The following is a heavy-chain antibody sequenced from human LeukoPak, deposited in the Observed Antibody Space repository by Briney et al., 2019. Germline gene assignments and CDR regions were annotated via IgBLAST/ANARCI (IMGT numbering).Heavy chain of an antibody. V-gene: IGHV4-31*03. CDR3: ARKGYSYVGSRSNPNWFDP. D-gene: IGHD5-18*01. Sequence: PSQTLSLTCTVSGGSIGSGGYYWSWIRQHPGKGLEWIGYIYYSGSTYYNPSLKSRVTISVDTSKNQFSLKLSSVTAADTAVYYCARKGYSYVGSRSNPNWFDPWGQGTLVTVSS. CDR2: IYYSGST. CDR1: GGSIGSGGYY. J-gene: IGHJ5*02.